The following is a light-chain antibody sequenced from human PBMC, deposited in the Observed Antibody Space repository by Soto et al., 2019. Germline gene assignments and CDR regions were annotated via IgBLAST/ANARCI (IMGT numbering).Light chain of an antibody. CDR2: DVG. CDR3: CSYAGRTTPYV. V-gene: IGLV2-23*02. CDR1: SSDVGGYNS. J-gene: IGLJ1*01. Sequence: QSVLTQPASVSGSPGESITISCTGTSSDVGGYNSVSWYQHHPGKAPKLILYDVGERPSGVSNRFSGSKSGNTASLTISGLQAEDEADYYCCSYAGRTTPYVFGTGTKVTVL.